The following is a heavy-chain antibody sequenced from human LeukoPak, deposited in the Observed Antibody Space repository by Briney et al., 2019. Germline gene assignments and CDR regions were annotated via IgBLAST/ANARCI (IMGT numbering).Heavy chain of an antibody. CDR1: GYTFTSHY. J-gene: IGHJ4*02. V-gene: IGHV1-46*01. CDR3: ARESAVRIAAAGTGVYDY. Sequence: GASVKVSRRASGYTFTSHYMHWVRQAPGQGLEWLGIINPSGGITSYPQKLQGRVTMTTDTSTSTAYMELRSLRSDDTAVYYCARESAVRIAAAGTGVYDYWGQGTLVTVSS. D-gene: IGHD6-13*01. CDR2: INPSGGIT.